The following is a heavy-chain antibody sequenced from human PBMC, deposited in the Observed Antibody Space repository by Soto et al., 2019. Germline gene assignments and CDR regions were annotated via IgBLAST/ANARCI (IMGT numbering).Heavy chain of an antibody. J-gene: IGHJ4*02. CDR1: GGSISSSSYY. CDR2: IYYSGST. V-gene: IGHV4-39*01. CDR3: ARHAEGVDYYDILTGYIY. Sequence: QLQLQESGPGLVKPSETLSLTCTVSGGSISSSSYYWGWIRQPPGKGLEWIGSIYYSGSTYYNPSLMSRVTISVDTSKTQFSLKLSSVTAADTAVYYWARHAEGVDYYDILTGYIYWGQGTLVTVSS. D-gene: IGHD3-9*01.